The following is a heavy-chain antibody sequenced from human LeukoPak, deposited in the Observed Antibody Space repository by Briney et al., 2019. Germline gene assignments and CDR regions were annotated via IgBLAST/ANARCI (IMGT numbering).Heavy chain of an antibody. V-gene: IGHV4-59*01. D-gene: IGHD3-22*01. Sequence: SETLSLTCTVSGGSISSYYWSWIRQPPGKGLEGIGYIYYSGSTNYNPSLTSRVTISVDTSKNQFSLKLSSVTAADTAVYYCARASITMNDAFDIWGQGTMVTVSS. CDR2: IYYSGST. CDR3: ARASITMNDAFDI. J-gene: IGHJ3*02. CDR1: GGSISSYY.